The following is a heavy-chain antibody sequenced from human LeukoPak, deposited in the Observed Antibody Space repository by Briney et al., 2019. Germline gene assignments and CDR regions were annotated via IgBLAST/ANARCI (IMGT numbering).Heavy chain of an antibody. CDR3: ARETPGGYYDSSGYSPGADAFDI. CDR1: GGSISSGDYY. Sequence: SQTLSLTCTVSGGSISSGDYYWSWIRQPPGKGLEWIGYIYYSGSTYYNPSLKSRVTISVDTSKNQFSLKLSSVTAADTAVYYCARETPGGYYDSSGYSPGADAFDIWGQGTMVTVSS. J-gene: IGHJ3*02. D-gene: IGHD3-22*01. V-gene: IGHV4-30-4*08. CDR2: IYYSGST.